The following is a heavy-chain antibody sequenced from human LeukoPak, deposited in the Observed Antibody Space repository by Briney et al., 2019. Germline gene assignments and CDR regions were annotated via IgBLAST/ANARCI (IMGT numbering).Heavy chain of an antibody. CDR3: AKAFVVVAASPPHDY. CDR2: ISNDGSNK. CDR1: AFPFNNYA. J-gene: IGHJ4*02. Sequence: GGSLRLSCAASAFPFNNYAMTWVRQAPGKGLEWVALISNDGSNKYYADSVKGRFTISRDNSKNTLYLQMNSLKTEDTAVYYCAKAFVVVAASPPHDYWGQGTLVTVSS. D-gene: IGHD2-15*01. V-gene: IGHV3-30*18.